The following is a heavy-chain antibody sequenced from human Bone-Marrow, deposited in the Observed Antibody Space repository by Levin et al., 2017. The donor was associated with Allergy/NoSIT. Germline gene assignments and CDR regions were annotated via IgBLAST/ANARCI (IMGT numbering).Heavy chain of an antibody. CDR2: VSYSGET. CDR3: ARHLMYGDTFNYYYGMDV. Sequence: MTSETLSLTCTVSGGSIIRYYWSWIRQPPGKGLEWIGYVSYSGETNYNPSLKSRVTTSVDTSKNQFSLKVTSVTAADTAVYFCARHLMYGDTFNYYYGMDVWGQGTTVTVSS. CDR1: GGSIIRYY. J-gene: IGHJ6*02. V-gene: IGHV4-59*08. D-gene: IGHD4-17*01.